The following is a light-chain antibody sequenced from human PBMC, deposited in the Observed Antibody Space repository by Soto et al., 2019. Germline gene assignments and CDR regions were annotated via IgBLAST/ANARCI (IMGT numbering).Light chain of an antibody. J-gene: IGKJ1*01. CDR2: WAS. V-gene: IGKV4-1*01. CDR1: QSVLDSSNNKNY. Sequence: DIVMTQSPDSLAVSLGERATIKCRCTQSVLDSSNNKNYLAWYQQKPGQPPKVLIYWASTRESGVPEQFSGSGSGTDFTLTISRLQAEDGAIYYCQQYYSTPRTFGQGTKVEIK. CDR3: QQYYSTPRT.